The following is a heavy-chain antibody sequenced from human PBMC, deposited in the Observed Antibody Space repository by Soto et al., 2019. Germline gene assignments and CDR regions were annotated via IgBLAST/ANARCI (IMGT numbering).Heavy chain of an antibody. D-gene: IGHD6-13*01. Sequence: SETLSLTCTASGGSISSGGYYWSWMRQHPGKGLEWIGYIYYSGSTYYNPSLKSRVTISVDTSNNQFSLKLSSVTAADTAVYYCARKRPQQQLVYGNWFDPWGQGTLVTVSS. V-gene: IGHV4-31*03. J-gene: IGHJ5*02. CDR2: IYYSGST. CDR1: GGSISSGGYY. CDR3: ARKRPQQQLVYGNWFDP.